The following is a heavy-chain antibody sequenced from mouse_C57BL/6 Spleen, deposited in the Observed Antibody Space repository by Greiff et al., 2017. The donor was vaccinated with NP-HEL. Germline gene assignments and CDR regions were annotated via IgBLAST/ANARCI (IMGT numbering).Heavy chain of an antibody. CDR2: IYPGNSDT. CDR3: TRLIYDGHWYFDV. D-gene: IGHD2-3*01. J-gene: IGHJ1*03. CDR1: GYTFTSYW. V-gene: IGHV1-5*01. Sequence: EVQLQQSGTVLARPGASVKMSCKTSGYTFTSYWMHWVKQRPGQGLEWIGAIYPGNSDTSYNQKFKGKAKLTAVTSASTAYMELSSLTNDDSAVYYCTRLIYDGHWYFDVWGTGTTVTVSS.